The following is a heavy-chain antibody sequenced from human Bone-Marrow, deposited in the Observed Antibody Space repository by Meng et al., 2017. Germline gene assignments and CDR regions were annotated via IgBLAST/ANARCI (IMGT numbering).Heavy chain of an antibody. CDR2: INHSGST. Sequence: VQLQQWGAALLKPSETLSLTCAVDGGSFSGYYWSWIRQPPGKGLEWIGEINHSGSTNYNPSLKSRVTISVDTSKNQFSLKLSSVTAADTAVYYCARAKRIYSGYGWWFDPWGQGTLVTVS. CDR3: ARAKRIYSGYGWWFDP. CDR1: GGSFSGYY. J-gene: IGHJ5*02. V-gene: IGHV4-34*01. D-gene: IGHD5-12*01.